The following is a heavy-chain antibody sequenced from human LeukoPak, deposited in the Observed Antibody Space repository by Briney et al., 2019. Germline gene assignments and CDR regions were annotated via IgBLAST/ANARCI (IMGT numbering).Heavy chain of an antibody. CDR1: GYTFTSYY. J-gene: IGHJ4*02. CDR2: ISAYNDNT. CDR3: ARARPGIADY. D-gene: IGHD6-13*01. Sequence: GASVKVSCKASGYTFTSYYMHWVRQAPGQGLEWMGWISAYNDNTNYAQKLQGRVTMTTDTSTSTAYMELRSLRSDDTAVYYCARARPGIADYWGQGTLVTVSS. V-gene: IGHV1-18*04.